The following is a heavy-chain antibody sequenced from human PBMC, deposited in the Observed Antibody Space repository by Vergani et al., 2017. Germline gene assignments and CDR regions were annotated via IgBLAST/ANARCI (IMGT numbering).Heavy chain of an antibody. J-gene: IGHJ6*02. CDR2: IKQDGSEK. V-gene: IGHV3-7*01. D-gene: IGHD3-22*01. CDR1: GFTFSSYW. CDR3: ARDPGGNYYDSSGYYYYYGMDV. Sequence: EVQLVESGGGLVQPGGSLRLSCAASGFTFSSYWMSWVRQAPGKGLEWVANIKQDGSEKYYVDSVKGRFTISRDNAKNSLYLQMNSLRAEDTAVYYCARDPGGNYYDSSGYYYYYGMDVWGQGTTVTVSS.